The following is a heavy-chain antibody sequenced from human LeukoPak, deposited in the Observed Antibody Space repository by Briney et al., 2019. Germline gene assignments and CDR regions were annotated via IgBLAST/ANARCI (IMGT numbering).Heavy chain of an antibody. V-gene: IGHV4-61*02. CDR1: GGSISSGSYY. D-gene: IGHD2-2*01. CDR3: ARGEYCSSTSCYFFSWFDP. J-gene: IGHJ5*02. CDR2: IYTSGST. Sequence: SETLSLTCTVSGGSISSGSYYWSWIRQPAGKGLEWIGRIYTSGSTNYNPSLKSRVTISVDTSKNQFSLKQSSVTAADTAVYYCARGEYCSSTSCYFFSWFDPWGQGTLVTVSS.